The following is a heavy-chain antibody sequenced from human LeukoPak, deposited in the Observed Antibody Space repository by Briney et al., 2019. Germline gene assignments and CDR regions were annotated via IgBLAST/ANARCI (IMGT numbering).Heavy chain of an antibody. V-gene: IGHV4-39*07. CDR2: NYYTGST. Sequence: SETLSLTCTVSGDSISNCYYCWVWIRQAPGKGLEWIGTNYYTGSTYYNPSLRSRLIVEIATSKNQFSLRARYVTDADADGYSWARGKLTENSSHWFDAWGQGTLNTASS. J-gene: IGHJ5*02. CDR1: GDSISNCYYC. D-gene: IGHD2/OR15-2a*01. CDR3: ARGKLTENSSHWFDA.